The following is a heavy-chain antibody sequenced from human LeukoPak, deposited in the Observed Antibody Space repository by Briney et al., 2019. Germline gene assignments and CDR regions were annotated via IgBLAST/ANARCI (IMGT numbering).Heavy chain of an antibody. J-gene: IGHJ4*02. CDR1: GGSISSYY. V-gene: IGHV4-59*01. CDR3: ALQVRVGATKWANFDY. Sequence: SETLSLTCTGSGGSISSYYWSWIRQPPGKGLEWIGYIYYSGSTNYNPSLKSRVTISVDTSKNQFSLKLSSVTAADTAVYYCALQVRVGATKWANFDYWGQGTLVTVSS. CDR2: IYYSGST. D-gene: IGHD1-26*01.